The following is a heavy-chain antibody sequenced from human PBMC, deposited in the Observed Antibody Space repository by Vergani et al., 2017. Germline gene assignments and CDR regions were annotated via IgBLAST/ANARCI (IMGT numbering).Heavy chain of an antibody. V-gene: IGHV1-46*01. Sequence: QVQLVQSGAEVKKPGASVKVSCKASGYTFTSYYMHWVRQAPGQGLEWMGIINPSGGSTSYAQKFQGRVTMTSDTSTSTVYMELSRLRSEYTAVYYSAGDSSGWSPFDYWGQGSLVTDSS. D-gene: IGHD6-19*01. CDR1: GYTFTSYY. J-gene: IGHJ4*02. CDR3: AGDSSGWSPFDY. CDR2: INPSGGST.